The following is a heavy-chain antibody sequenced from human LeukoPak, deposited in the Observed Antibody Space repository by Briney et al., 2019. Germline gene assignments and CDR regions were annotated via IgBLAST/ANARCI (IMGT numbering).Heavy chain of an antibody. CDR1: GYRFTSYW. Sequence: GESLQISFKGSGYRFTSYWIGWVRQMPGKGLEWMGIIYPGDSDTRYSPSFQGQVTISADKSISTAYLQWSSLKASDTAMYYCARQSDTAMVTTYDYWGQGTLVTVSS. CDR2: IYPGDSDT. CDR3: ARQSDTAMVTTYDY. D-gene: IGHD5-18*01. J-gene: IGHJ4*02. V-gene: IGHV5-51*01.